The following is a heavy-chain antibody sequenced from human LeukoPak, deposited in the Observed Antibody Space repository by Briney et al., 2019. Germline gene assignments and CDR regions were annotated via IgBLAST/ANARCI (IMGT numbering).Heavy chain of an antibody. V-gene: IGHV4-4*07. CDR2: IYTSGST. J-gene: IGHJ3*02. Sequence: SETLSLTCTVSGGSISSYYWSWIRQPAGKGLEWIGRIYTSGSTNYNPSLKSRVTMSVNTSKNQFSLKLSSVTATDTAVYYCARIADYGSGSYKDAFDIWGQGTMVTVSS. CDR1: GGSISSYY. D-gene: IGHD3-10*01. CDR3: ARIADYGSGSYKDAFDI.